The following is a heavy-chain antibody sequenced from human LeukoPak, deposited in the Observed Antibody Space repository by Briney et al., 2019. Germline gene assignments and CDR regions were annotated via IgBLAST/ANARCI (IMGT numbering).Heavy chain of an antibody. CDR3: ARGSGAFDI. CDR2: IYYSGST. V-gene: IGHV4-39*07. CDR1: GDSVSSSNYY. D-gene: IGHD1-26*01. Sequence: PSETLSLTCTVSGDSVSSSNYYWAWIRQPPGKGLEWIGNIYYSGSTYYNPSLKSRVTMSVDTSKNQFSLKLSSVTAADTAVYYCARGSGAFDIWGQGTMVTVSS. J-gene: IGHJ3*02.